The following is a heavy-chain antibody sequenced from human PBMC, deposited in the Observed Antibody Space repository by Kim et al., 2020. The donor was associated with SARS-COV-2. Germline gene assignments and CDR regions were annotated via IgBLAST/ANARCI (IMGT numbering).Heavy chain of an antibody. CDR2: TGNKANGYTT. Sequence: GGSLRLSCTVSGFPFSDRYMYWVRQTPGTGLEWVGRTGNKANGYTTEYAASVKGRFTISRDDSRNSLYLQMNILKTEDTAGYHCVVGYSSTSTYAFDIWGQGTMVTVSS. CDR3: VVGYSSTSTYAFDI. V-gene: IGHV3-72*01. D-gene: IGHD6-13*01. J-gene: IGHJ3*02. CDR1: GFPFSDRY.